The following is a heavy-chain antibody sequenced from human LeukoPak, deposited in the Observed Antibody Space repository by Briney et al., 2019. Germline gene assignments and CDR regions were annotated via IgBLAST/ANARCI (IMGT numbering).Heavy chain of an antibody. CDR2: INPNSGGT. Sequence: AASVKVSCKASGYTFTGYYMHWVRQASGQGLEWMGWINPNSGGTNYAQKLQGRVTMTRDTSISTAYMELSRLRSDDTAVYYCARDRDVAYCGGDCYRPENWFDPWGQGTLVTVSS. D-gene: IGHD2-21*02. V-gene: IGHV1-2*02. CDR3: ARDRDVAYCGGDCYRPENWFDP. J-gene: IGHJ5*02. CDR1: GYTFTGYY.